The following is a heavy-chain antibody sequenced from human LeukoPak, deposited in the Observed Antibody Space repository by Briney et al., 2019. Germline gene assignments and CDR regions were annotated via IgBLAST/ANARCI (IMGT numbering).Heavy chain of an antibody. CDR2: IKQDGSEK. J-gene: IGHJ6*03. D-gene: IGHD2-2*01. CDR1: GFTFSSYW. CDR3: AKGGIPAAMRKYYYYYYYMDV. Sequence: GGSLRLSCAASGFTFSSYWMSWVRQAPGKGLEWVANIKQDGSEKYYVDSVKGRFTISRDNAKNSLFLQMNSLRAEDTAVYYCAKGGIPAAMRKYYYYYYYMDVWGKGTTVTISS. V-gene: IGHV3-7*03.